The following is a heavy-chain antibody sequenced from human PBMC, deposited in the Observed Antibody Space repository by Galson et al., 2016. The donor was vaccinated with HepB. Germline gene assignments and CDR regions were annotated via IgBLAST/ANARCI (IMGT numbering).Heavy chain of an antibody. D-gene: IGHD3-9*01. Sequence: TLSLTCTVSGVSISSGGYYWSWIRQYPGKGLEWIGYTYYRGSTYYNPSLESRVTISVDTSKNQFSLKLSSVTAADTAVYYCARDLNYDILTGPTYDAFDIWGQGIMVTVSS. V-gene: IGHV4-31*03. CDR2: TYYRGST. J-gene: IGHJ3*02. CDR3: ARDLNYDILTGPTYDAFDI. CDR1: GVSISSGGYY.